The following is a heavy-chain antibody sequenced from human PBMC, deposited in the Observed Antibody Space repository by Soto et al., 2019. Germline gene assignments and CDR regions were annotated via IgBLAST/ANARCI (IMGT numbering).Heavy chain of an antibody. CDR2: IGYSGTT. Sequence: LSLTCTVSGGSITSGGSFWSWIRQHPGKGPEWIAFIGYSGTTSYNPSLESRVTVSVDTSKSQFSLNLTSVTAADTAVYYCARGGASSKWFAPWGQGTLVTVP. D-gene: IGHD2-15*01. CDR1: GGSITSGGSF. J-gene: IGHJ5*02. CDR3: ARGGASSKWFAP. V-gene: IGHV4-31*03.